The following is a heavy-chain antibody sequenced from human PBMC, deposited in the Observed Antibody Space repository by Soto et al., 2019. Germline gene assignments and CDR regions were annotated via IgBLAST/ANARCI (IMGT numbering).Heavy chain of an antibody. CDR1: GGSISSSSYY. J-gene: IGHJ6*03. D-gene: IGHD3-3*01. CDR2: IYYSGST. V-gene: IGHV4-39*01. Sequence: SETLSLTCTVSGGSISSSSYYWGWIRQPPGKGLEWIGSIYYSGSTYYNPSLKSRVTISVDTSKNQFSLKLSSVTAADTAVYYCATLYYDFWSGSYYYYMDVWGKGTTVTVSS. CDR3: ATLYYDFWSGSYYYYMDV.